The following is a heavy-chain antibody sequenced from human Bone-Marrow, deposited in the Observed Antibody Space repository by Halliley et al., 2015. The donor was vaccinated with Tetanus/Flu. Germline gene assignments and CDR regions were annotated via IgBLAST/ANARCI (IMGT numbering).Heavy chain of an antibody. CDR2: IDPSDSYT. Sequence: MQLVQSGAEVKKPGESLRISCRASGFNFPSYYISWVRQMPGKGLEWMGRIDPSDSYTNYNPSFQGHVTISSDKSSTTASLQWSSLRASDTALYYCATNRAGLVGSFFDVWGLGTMFTVSS. V-gene: IGHV5-10-1*01. J-gene: IGHJ3*01. CDR1: GFNFPSYY. CDR3: ATNRAGLVGSFFDV. D-gene: IGHD2-15*01.